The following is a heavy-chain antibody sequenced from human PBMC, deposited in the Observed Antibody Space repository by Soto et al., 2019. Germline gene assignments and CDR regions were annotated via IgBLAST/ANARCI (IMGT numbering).Heavy chain of an antibody. Sequence: ASVKVSCKASGYTFTSYGISWVRQAPGQGLEWMGWISAYNGNTNYAQKLQGRVTMTTDTSTSTAYTELRSLRSDDTAVYYCARDIVVVVAATIRGHDAFDIWGQGTMVTVSS. CDR3: ARDIVVVVAATIRGHDAFDI. V-gene: IGHV1-18*01. J-gene: IGHJ3*02. D-gene: IGHD2-15*01. CDR2: ISAYNGNT. CDR1: GYTFTSYG.